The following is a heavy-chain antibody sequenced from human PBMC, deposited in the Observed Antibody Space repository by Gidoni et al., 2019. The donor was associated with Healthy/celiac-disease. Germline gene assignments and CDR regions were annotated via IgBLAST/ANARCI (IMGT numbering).Heavy chain of an antibody. J-gene: IGHJ6*02. D-gene: IGHD4-17*01. Sequence: QVQLVQSGAEVKKPGSSLTVSCKASGGTFSSYAISWVRQAPGQGLEWMGGNIPIFGTANYAQKFQGRVTITADKSTSTAYMELSSLRSEDTAVYYCASRTTLTTDYYYYGMDVWGQGTTVTVSS. V-gene: IGHV1-69*06. CDR2: NIPIFGTA. CDR1: GGTFSSYA. CDR3: ASRTTLTTDYYYYGMDV.